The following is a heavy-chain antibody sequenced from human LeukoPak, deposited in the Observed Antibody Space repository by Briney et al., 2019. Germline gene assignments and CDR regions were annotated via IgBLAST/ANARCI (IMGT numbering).Heavy chain of an antibody. D-gene: IGHD2-8*01. CDR3: ALSGGYCTNGVCPTDAFDI. CDR1: GGTFSSYA. V-gene: IGHV1-69*05. CDR2: IIPIFGTA. J-gene: IGHJ3*02. Sequence: SVKVSCKASGGTFSSYAISWVRQAPGQGLEWMGGIIPIFGTANHAQKFQGRVTITTDESTSTAYMELSSLRSEDTAVYYCALSGGYCTNGVCPTDAFDIWGQGTMVTVSS.